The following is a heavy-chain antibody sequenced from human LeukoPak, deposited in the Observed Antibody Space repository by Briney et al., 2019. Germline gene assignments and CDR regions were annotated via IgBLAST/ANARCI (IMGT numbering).Heavy chain of an antibody. J-gene: IGHJ5*02. CDR3: AKSRPGGSYRRNWFDP. V-gene: IGHV4-4*07. Sequence: SSETLSLTCTVSGVSITSYYWSWIRQPAGKGLEWIGRIYTSGSTNYNPSLKSRVTMSVDTSKNQFSLKLTSVTAADTALYYCAKSRPGGSYRRNWFDPWGQGTLVTVSS. D-gene: IGHD1-26*01. CDR2: IYTSGST. CDR1: GVSITSYY.